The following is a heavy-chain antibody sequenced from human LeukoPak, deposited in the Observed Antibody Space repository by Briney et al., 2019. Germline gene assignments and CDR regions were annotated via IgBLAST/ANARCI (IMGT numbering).Heavy chain of an antibody. D-gene: IGHD3-22*01. CDR2: IYYSGST. V-gene: IGHV4-30-2*03. CDR3: AVPIYDSSGYYYDY. J-gene: IGHJ4*02. CDR1: GDSISSGDYY. Sequence: SQTLSLTCTVSGDSISSGDYYWSWIRQPAGKGLEWIGSIYYSGSTYYNPSLKSRVTISVDTSKNQFSLKLSSVTAADTAVYYCAVPIYDSSGYYYDYWGQGTLVTVSS.